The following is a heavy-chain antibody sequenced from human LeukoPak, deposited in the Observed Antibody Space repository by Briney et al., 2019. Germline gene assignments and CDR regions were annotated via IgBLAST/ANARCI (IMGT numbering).Heavy chain of an antibody. CDR1: GFTFSCLS. D-gene: IGHD3-10*01. Sequence: GGSLRLSCAASGFTFSCLSMSWVRQSPTKGLEWVANIKQDGSERYYVDSVKGRFTISRDNAKNSLSLQMNNLRVEDTAVYYCARAGSHWHYVYWGQGTVVTVSS. J-gene: IGHJ4*02. CDR2: IKQDGSER. V-gene: IGHV3-7*01. CDR3: ARAGSHWHYVY.